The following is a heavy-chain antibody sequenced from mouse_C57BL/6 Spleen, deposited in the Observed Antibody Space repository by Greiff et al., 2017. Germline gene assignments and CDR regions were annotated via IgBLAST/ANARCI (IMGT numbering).Heavy chain of an antibody. CDR2: IDPSDSYT. J-gene: IGHJ2*01. Sequence: VKLQQPGAELVMPGASVKLSCKASGYTFTSYWMHWVKQRPGQGLEWIGEIDPSDSYTNYNQKFKGKSTLTVDKSSSPAYMQLSSLTSEDSAVYYCARAYLPYYFDYWGQGTTLTVSS. CDR1: GYTFTSYW. D-gene: IGHD2-10*01. V-gene: IGHV1-69*01. CDR3: ARAYLPYYFDY.